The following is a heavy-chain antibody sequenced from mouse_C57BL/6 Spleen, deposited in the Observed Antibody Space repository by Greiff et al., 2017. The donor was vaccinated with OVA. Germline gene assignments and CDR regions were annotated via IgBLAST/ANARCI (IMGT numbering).Heavy chain of an antibody. CDR3: ASTSSGYDYAMDY. J-gene: IGHJ4*01. V-gene: IGHV1-18*01. Sequence: VHVKQSGPELVKPGASVKIPCKASGYTFTDYNMDWVKQSHGKSLEWIGDINPNNGGTIYNQKFKGKATLTVDKSSSTAYMELRSLTSEDTAVYYCASTSSGYDYAMDYWGQGTSVTVSS. D-gene: IGHD3-2*02. CDR1: GYTFTDYN. CDR2: INPNNGGT.